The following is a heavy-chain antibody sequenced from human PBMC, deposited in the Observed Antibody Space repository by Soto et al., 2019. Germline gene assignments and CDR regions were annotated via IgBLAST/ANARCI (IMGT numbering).Heavy chain of an antibody. CDR3: AKELEELLRDYYYGMDV. V-gene: IGHV3-30*18. CDR1: GFTFSSYG. J-gene: IGHJ6*02. Sequence: QVQLVESGGGVVQPGRSLRLSCAASGFTFSSYGMHWVRQAPGKGLEWVAVISYDGSNKYYADSVKGRFTISRDNSKNKMYLQMNSLRAEDTAVYYCAKELEELLRDYYYGMDVWGQGTTVTVSS. CDR2: ISYDGSNK. D-gene: IGHD1-26*01.